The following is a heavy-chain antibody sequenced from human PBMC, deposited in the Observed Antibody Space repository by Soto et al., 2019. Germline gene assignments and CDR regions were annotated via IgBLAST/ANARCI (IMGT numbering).Heavy chain of an antibody. Sequence: ASVKVSCKASGYTFTSYYMHWVRQAPGQGLEWMGIINPSGGSTSYAQKFQGRVTMTRDTSTSTVCMELSSLRSEDTAVYYCARDREYYDFWSGWSPDYYYYGMDVWGQGTTVTSP. J-gene: IGHJ6*02. CDR1: GYTFTSYY. CDR3: ARDREYYDFWSGWSPDYYYYGMDV. V-gene: IGHV1-46*01. D-gene: IGHD3-3*01. CDR2: INPSGGST.